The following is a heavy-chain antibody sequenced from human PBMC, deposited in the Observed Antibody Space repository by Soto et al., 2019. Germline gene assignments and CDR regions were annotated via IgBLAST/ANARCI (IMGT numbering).Heavy chain of an antibody. CDR2: ISCCGGST. V-gene: IGHV3-23*01. D-gene: IGHD6-19*01. J-gene: IGHJ4*02. CDR3: AKVDGEQWLLPHLDK. Sequence: EVQLLESGGGVVQPGGSLRLSCVASGFNFKKFAMSWVLQAPGEGLEWVSGISCCGGSTSYADSVKGRFSIARDDSTNTLSLQMNNLRVEDTAQHYCAKVDGEQWLLPHLDKWGQGTLVNVS. CDR1: GFNFKKFA.